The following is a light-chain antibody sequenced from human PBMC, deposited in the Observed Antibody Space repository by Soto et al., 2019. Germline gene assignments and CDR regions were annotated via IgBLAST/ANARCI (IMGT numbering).Light chain of an antibody. CDR3: QQYNIYPWT. CDR2: KAS. CDR1: QSISSW. Sequence: DIQMTQSPSTLSASVGDRVTLTCRASQSISSWLAWFQQKPGKAPKLLIYKASSSESGVPSRFSGSGSETDFTLTISSLQPDDFATYYCQQYNIYPWTFGQGTKVEIK. J-gene: IGKJ1*01. V-gene: IGKV1-5*03.